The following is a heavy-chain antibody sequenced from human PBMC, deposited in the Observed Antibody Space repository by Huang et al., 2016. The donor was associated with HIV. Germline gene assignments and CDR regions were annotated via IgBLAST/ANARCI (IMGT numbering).Heavy chain of an antibody. Sequence: QVQLQESGPGLVQPSQTLSLTCSVSGGSISSGNYYWSWIRQPAGKGLEWIGQSYTSGTTIYNPSLMSRVTISVATSKNQFSLKLSSVTAADTAVYYCARLTGYSTFDIWGHGTVVTVSS. D-gene: IGHD3-9*01. CDR3: ARLTGYSTFDI. V-gene: IGHV4-61*09. J-gene: IGHJ3*02. CDR1: GGSISSGNYY. CDR2: SYTSGTT.